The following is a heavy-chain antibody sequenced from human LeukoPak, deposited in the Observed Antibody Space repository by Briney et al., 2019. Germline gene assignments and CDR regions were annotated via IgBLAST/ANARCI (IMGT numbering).Heavy chain of an antibody. CDR2: IRQSGST. J-gene: IGHJ4*02. V-gene: IGHV4-34*01. CDR1: GESFSGYY. CDR3: ARGRYCSGGSCYYY. Sequence: SETLSLTCTVYGESFSGYYWTWIRQPPGKGVEWIGEIRQSGSTNYNPSLKSRVTMSVDTSKKQFSLKLNSVTAADTAVYYCARGRYCSGGSCYYYWGQGTLVTVSS. D-gene: IGHD2-15*01.